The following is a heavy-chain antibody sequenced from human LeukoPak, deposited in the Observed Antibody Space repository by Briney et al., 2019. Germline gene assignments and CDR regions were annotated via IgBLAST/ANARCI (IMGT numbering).Heavy chain of an antibody. J-gene: IGHJ4*02. CDR2: ISAYNGNT. CDR3: ARAPVFYRYDY. Sequence: ASVKVSCKASGYTFTSYDINWVRQAAGQGLEWMGWISAYNGNTNYAQKLQGRVTMTTDTSTSTAYMELRSLRSDDTAVYYCARAPVFYRYDYWGQGTLVTVSS. CDR1: GYTFTSYD. V-gene: IGHV1-18*01. D-gene: IGHD1-26*01.